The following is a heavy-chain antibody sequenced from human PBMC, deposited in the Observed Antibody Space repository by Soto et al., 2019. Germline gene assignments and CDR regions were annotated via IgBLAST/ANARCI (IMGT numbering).Heavy chain of an antibody. CDR3: SREDSSSWTYYYYYYGMDV. D-gene: IGHD6-13*01. Sequence: ASVKVSCKASGYTFTSYGISWVRQAPGQGLEWMGWISAYNGNTNYAQKPQGRVTMTTDTSTSTAYMELRSLRSDDTAVYYFSREDSSSWTYYYYYYGMDVWGQGTTVTVSS. CDR1: GYTFTSYG. V-gene: IGHV1-18*01. J-gene: IGHJ6*02. CDR2: ISAYNGNT.